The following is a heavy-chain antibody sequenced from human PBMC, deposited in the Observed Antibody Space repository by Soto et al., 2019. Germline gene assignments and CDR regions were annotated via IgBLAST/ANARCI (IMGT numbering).Heavy chain of an antibody. Sequence: SETLSLTCTVSGGSISSSSYYWGWIRHPPGKGLEWIGSIYYSGSTYYNPSLKSRVTISVDTSKNQFSLKLSSVTAADTAVYYCARHLPAASYYYGMDVWGQGTTVTVSS. D-gene: IGHD2-2*01. CDR1: GGSISSSSYY. CDR3: ARHLPAASYYYGMDV. V-gene: IGHV4-39*01. J-gene: IGHJ6*02. CDR2: IYYSGST.